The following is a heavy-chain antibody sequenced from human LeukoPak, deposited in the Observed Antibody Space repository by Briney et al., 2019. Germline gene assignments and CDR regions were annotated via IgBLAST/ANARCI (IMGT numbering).Heavy chain of an antibody. D-gene: IGHD2-2*01. J-gene: IGHJ6*02. CDR2: IYYSGST. CDR1: GGSISSSSYY. CDR3: ARHAYVCSSTSCYAGIPYYYYGMDV. V-gene: IGHV4-39*01. Sequence: PSVTLSLTCTVSGGSISSSSYYWGCVRQPPGKGLEWTGSIYYSGSTYYNPSLKSRVTISVDTSKNQFSLKLSSVTAADTAVYYCARHAYVCSSTSCYAGIPYYYYGMDVWGQGTTVTVSS.